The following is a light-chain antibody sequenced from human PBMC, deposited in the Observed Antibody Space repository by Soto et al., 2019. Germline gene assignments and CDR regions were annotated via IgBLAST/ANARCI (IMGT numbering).Light chain of an antibody. Sequence: EVVLTQSPGILFLSPGEIATLSCRASQSVSNSYLAWYQQKPGQAPRVLIYRVSSRATGIPDRFSGGGSGTDFTLTISRLEPEDFAVYYCQQYGSVPLTFGGGTNVEIK. V-gene: IGKV3-20*01. J-gene: IGKJ4*01. CDR2: RVS. CDR1: QSVSNSY. CDR3: QQYGSVPLT.